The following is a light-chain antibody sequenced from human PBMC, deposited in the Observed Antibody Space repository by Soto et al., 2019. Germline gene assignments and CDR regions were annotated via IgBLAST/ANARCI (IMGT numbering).Light chain of an antibody. CDR2: GAS. CDR1: QSVSSN. CDR3: QQYNNSLTPT. Sequence: EIVMTQSPATLSVSPGERATLSCRASQSVSSNLAWYQQKPGQAPRLLIYGASTRATGIPARFSGSGSGTEFTLTISSLQSEDFAVYYCQQYNNSLTPTFGQGTKVEIK. J-gene: IGKJ1*01. V-gene: IGKV3-15*01.